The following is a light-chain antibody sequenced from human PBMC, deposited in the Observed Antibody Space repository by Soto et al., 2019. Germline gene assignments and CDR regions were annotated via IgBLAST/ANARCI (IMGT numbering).Light chain of an antibody. CDR1: SSDVGGYNY. CDR2: EVS. V-gene: IGLV2-14*01. J-gene: IGLJ1*01. Sequence: QSALTQPASVSGSPGQSITISCTGTSSDVGGYNYVSWYQQHPGQAPRLMIYEVSNRPSGVSNRFSGSKSGNTASLTISGLQAEDEADYYCSSYTTTNTDVFGTGTKVTVL. CDR3: SSYTTTNTDV.